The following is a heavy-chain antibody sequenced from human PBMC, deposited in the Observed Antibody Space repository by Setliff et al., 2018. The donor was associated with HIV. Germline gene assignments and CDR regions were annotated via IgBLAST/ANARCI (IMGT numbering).Heavy chain of an antibody. J-gene: IGHJ4*02. CDR1: GFTFSSYW. D-gene: IGHD3-16*02. Sequence: PGGSLRLSCAASGFTFSSYWMSWVRQAPGKGLEWVANIKQDGSNKYYADSVKGRFTISRDNSKNTLYLQMNSLRAEDTAVYYCAKDQYDYVWGSYLTCDYWGQGTLVTVSS. CDR2: IKQDGSNK. CDR3: AKDQYDYVWGSYLTCDY. V-gene: IGHV3-7*01.